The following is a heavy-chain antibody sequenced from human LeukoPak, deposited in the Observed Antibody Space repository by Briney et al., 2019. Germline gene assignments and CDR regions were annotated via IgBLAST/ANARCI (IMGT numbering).Heavy chain of an antibody. CDR2: IKEDGSET. D-gene: IGHD3-16*01. CDR1: GFTFSTYR. Sequence: GGSLRLSCAASGFTFSTYRMCWVRQAPGKGLEWVANIKEDGSETNYVESVKGRFFISRDNAKNSQRLQMNSLRVEDSAVYYCARCEGFYDYFSGNPTYYFYMDVWGKGTTVTVSS. CDR3: ARCEGFYDYFSGNPTYYFYMDV. J-gene: IGHJ6*03. V-gene: IGHV3-7*01.